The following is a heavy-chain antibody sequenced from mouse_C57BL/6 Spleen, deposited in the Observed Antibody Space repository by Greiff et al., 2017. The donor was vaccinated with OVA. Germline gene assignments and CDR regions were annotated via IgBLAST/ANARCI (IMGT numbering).Heavy chain of an antibody. J-gene: IGHJ2*01. Sequence: VKLQQPGAELVKPGASVKMSCKASGYTFTSYWITWVKQRPGQGLEWIGDIYPGSGSTNYNEKFKSKATLTVDTSSSTAYMQLSSLTSEDSAVYYCARGGGLRNYFDYWGQGTTLTVSS. D-gene: IGHD1-1*01. V-gene: IGHV1-55*01. CDR1: GYTFTSYW. CDR2: IYPGSGST. CDR3: ARGGGLRNYFDY.